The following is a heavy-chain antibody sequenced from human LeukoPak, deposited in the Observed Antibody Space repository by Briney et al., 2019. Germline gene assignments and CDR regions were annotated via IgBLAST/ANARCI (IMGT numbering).Heavy chain of an antibody. J-gene: IGHJ3*02. D-gene: IGHD3-22*01. CDR3: ARSQWLPDDAFDI. Sequence: GGSLRLSCVASGFTFDDYAMHWVRQAPGKGLEWVSGISWNSGSIGYADSVKGRFTISRDNAKNSLYLQMNSLRAEDTAVYYCARSQWLPDDAFDIWGQGTMVTVSS. V-gene: IGHV3-9*01. CDR2: ISWNSGSI. CDR1: GFTFDDYA.